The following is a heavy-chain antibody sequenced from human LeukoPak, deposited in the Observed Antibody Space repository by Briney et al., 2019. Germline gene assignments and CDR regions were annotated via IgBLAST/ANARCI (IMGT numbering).Heavy chain of an antibody. D-gene: IGHD6-19*01. CDR3: ARGSIAVAGLFDY. CDR2: IYYTGST. J-gene: IGHJ4*02. V-gene: IGHV4-59*01. CDR1: GGAITNYY. Sequence: PSETLSLTCGVSGGAITNYYWNWIRQAPGKGLEWLGYIYYTGSTTYNPSVKSRITISLDTSKKQISLKLRSVTAADTAVYYCARGSIAVAGLFDYWGQGTLVTVSS.